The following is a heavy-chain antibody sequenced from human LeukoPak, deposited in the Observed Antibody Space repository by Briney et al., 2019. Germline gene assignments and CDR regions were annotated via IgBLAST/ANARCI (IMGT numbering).Heavy chain of an antibody. CDR1: GGSISSGDYY. J-gene: IGHJ4*02. Sequence: SETLSLTCTASGGSISSGDYYWSWIRQPPGKGLEWIGRIYTSGSTNYNPSLKSRVSMSLDTSKNQFSLNLSSATAADSAVYYCARDRHYYESSGYYAEYFFDYWGQGTLVTVSS. V-gene: IGHV4-61*02. CDR2: IYTSGST. CDR3: ARDRHYYESSGYYAEYFFDY. D-gene: IGHD3-22*01.